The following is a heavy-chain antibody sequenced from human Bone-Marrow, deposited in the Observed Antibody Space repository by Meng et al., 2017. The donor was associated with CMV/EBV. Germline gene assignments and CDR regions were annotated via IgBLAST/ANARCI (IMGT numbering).Heavy chain of an antibody. CDR2: INSDGSST. CDR3: ARDGGYYDFWSGYPARYYGMDV. CDR1: GFTFSSYW. V-gene: IGHV3-74*01. J-gene: IGHJ6*02. Sequence: GESLKISCAASGFTFSSYWMHWVRQAPGKGLVWVSRINSDGSSTSYADSVKGRFTISRDNAKNTLYLQMNSLRAEDTAVYYCARDGGYYDFWSGYPARYYGMDVWGQGTTVTVSS. D-gene: IGHD3-3*01.